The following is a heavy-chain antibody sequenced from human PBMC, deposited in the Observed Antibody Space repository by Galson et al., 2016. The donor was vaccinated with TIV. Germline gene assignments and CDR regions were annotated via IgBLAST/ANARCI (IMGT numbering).Heavy chain of an antibody. CDR2: ISGSGDNT. CDR1: GFTFANYA. CDR3: AKEWRGSGYFLDY. V-gene: IGHV3-23*01. J-gene: IGHJ4*02. D-gene: IGHD3-22*01. Sequence: SLRLSCAASGFTFANYAMNWVRQAPGKGLEWVAVISGSGDNTYYADYVKGRFTISRDNSTNTLYLQMSSLRAEDTAVYYCAKEWRGSGYFLDYWGQGTLVTASS.